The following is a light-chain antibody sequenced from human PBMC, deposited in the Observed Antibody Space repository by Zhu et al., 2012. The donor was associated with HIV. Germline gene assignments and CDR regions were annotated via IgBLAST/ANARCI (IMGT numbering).Light chain of an antibody. CDR1: QFIDNW. Sequence: IQMTQSPSTLSASVGDTVTITCRASQFIDNWLAWYQQKPGKAPNVLIYKASNLRSGAPSRFSGSGSGTEFTLTINSLQPDDFATYYCQQYNNYRYTFGQGTKVEMK. CDR3: QQYNNYRYT. J-gene: IGKJ2*01. CDR2: KAS. V-gene: IGKV1-5*03.